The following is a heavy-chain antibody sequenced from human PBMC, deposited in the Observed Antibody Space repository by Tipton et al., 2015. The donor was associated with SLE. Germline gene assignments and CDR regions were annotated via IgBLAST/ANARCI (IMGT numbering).Heavy chain of an antibody. J-gene: IGHJ4*02. CDR1: GDSLITHY. CDR2: VVYSGIT. Sequence: TLSLTCTVSGDSLITHYWSWIRQPPGKGLEWIGYVVYSGITNYNPSLKSRVTMSIDTSKNQFSLMVSSVTTADTAVFYCARARREVVFVDYWGQGTLFTVSS. D-gene: IGHD2-21*01. V-gene: IGHV4-59*11. CDR3: ARARREVVFVDY.